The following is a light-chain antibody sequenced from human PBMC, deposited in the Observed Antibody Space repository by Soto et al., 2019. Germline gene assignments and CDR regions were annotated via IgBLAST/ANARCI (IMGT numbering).Light chain of an antibody. CDR1: SSDVGSSNF. J-gene: IGLJ1*01. CDR2: EAT. CDR3: CSFPGGTTLDL. Sequence: QSALTQPASVSGSPRQSITISCTGGSSDVGSSNFVSWYQQHPGKAPKLIIYEATRRPSGVSGRFSGSKSGNTASLTISGLQAEDEADYYCCSFPGGTTLDLSGTGTKVTVL. V-gene: IGLV2-23*01.